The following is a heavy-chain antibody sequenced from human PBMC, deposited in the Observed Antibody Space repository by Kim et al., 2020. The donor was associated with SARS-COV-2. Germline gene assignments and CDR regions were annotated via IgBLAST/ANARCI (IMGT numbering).Heavy chain of an antibody. J-gene: IGHJ3*01. V-gene: IGHV4-34*01. Sequence: SETLSLTCAVYGGSFSGYYWSWIRQPPGKGLEWIGEINHSGSTNYNPSLKSRVTISVDTSKNQFSLKLSSVTAADTAVYYCARGQGGWHPWGQGTMVTVSS. CDR1: GGSFSGYY. CDR3: ARGQGGWHP. D-gene: IGHD1-26*01. CDR2: INHSGST.